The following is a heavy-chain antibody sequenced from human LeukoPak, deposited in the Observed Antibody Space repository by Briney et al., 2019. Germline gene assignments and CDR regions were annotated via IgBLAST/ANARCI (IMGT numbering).Heavy chain of an antibody. CDR1: GYTFTSYY. CDR2: INPSGGST. V-gene: IGHV1-46*01. Sequence: ASVKVSCKASGYTFTSYYMHWVRQAPGQGLEWMGIINPSGGSTSYAQKFQGRVTMTRDTSTSTVYMELSSLRSEDTAVYYCARGNYYGSGSYQTDYGMDVWGQGTTVTVSS. D-gene: IGHD3-10*01. J-gene: IGHJ6*02. CDR3: ARGNYYGSGSYQTDYGMDV.